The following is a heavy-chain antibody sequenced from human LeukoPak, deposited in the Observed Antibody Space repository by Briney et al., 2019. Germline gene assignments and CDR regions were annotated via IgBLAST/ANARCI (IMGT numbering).Heavy chain of an antibody. CDR1: GFTFANYA. J-gene: IGHJ3*02. CDR3: AKGGMTTVTTDAFDI. Sequence: GGSLRLSCAASGFTFANYAMIWVRQAPGEGLEWVSGISGRGVTTYFADSVEGRFTISRDNSKFTLYLQMNSLRAEDTAVYYCAKGGMTTVTTDAFDIWGQGTMVTVSS. CDR2: ISGRGVTT. D-gene: IGHD4-17*01. V-gene: IGHV3-23*01.